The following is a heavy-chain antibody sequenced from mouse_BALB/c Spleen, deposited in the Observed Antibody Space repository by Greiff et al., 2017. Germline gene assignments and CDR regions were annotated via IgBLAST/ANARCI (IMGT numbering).Heavy chain of an antibody. V-gene: IGHV3-8*02. CDR1: GDSITSGY. J-gene: IGHJ3*01. CDR3: AREGYDGYTWFAY. CDR2: ISYSGST. Sequence: EVKLQESGPSLVKPSQTLSLTCSVTGDSITSGYWNWIRKFPGNKLEYMGYISYSGSTYYNPSLKSRISITRDTSKNQYYLQLNSVTTEDTATYYCAREGYDGYTWFAYWGQGTLVTVSA. D-gene: IGHD2-3*01.